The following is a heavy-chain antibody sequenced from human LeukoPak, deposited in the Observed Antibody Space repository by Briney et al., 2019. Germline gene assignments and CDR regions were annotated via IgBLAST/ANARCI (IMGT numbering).Heavy chain of an antibody. V-gene: IGHV3-48*03. CDR1: GFTFSSYE. J-gene: IGHJ6*02. Sequence: GGSLRLSCAASGFTFSSYEMNWVRQAPGKGLEWVSYISSSGSTIYYADSVKGRFTISRDNSKNTLYLQMNSLRAEDTAVYYCARSYGSGSYHYYYYGMDVWGQGTTVTVSS. CDR2: ISSSGSTI. CDR3: ARSYGSGSYHYYYYGMDV. D-gene: IGHD3-10*01.